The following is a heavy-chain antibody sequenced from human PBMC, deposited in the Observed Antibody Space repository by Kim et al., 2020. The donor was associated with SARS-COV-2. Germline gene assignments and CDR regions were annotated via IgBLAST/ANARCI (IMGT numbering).Heavy chain of an antibody. CDR1: GFTFSSYA. D-gene: IGHD1-26*01. CDR2: ISSNGGST. V-gene: IGHV3-64D*09. CDR3: VNRKGYSGSYFDY. Sequence: GGSLRLSCSASGFTFSSYAMHWVRQAPGKGLEYVSAISSNGGSTYYADSVKGRFTISRDNSKNTLYLQMSSLRAEDTAVYYCVNRKGYSGSYFDYWGQGTLVTVSS. J-gene: IGHJ4*02.